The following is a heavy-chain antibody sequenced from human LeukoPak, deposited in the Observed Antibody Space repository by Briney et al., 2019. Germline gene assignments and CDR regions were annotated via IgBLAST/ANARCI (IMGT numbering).Heavy chain of an antibody. Sequence: SETLSLTCTVSGGSISSGDYYWSWIRQPPGKGLEWIGRIYTSGSTNYNPSLKSRVTISVDTSKNQFSLKPSSVTAADTAVYYCARVEVPAARDYYYMDVWGKGTTVTVSS. V-gene: IGHV4-61*02. CDR2: IYTSGST. CDR3: ARVEVPAARDYYYMDV. D-gene: IGHD2-2*01. J-gene: IGHJ6*03. CDR1: GGSISSGDYY.